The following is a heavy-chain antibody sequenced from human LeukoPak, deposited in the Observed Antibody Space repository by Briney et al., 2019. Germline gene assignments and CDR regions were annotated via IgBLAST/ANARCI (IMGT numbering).Heavy chain of an antibody. J-gene: IGHJ3*02. CDR1: GFTFSDYY. D-gene: IGHD3-9*01. V-gene: IGHV3-11*01. Sequence: PGGSLRLSCAASGFTFSDYYMSWIRQAPGKGLEWVSYISSSGSTIYYADSVKGRFTISKDNAKNSLYLQMNSLRAEDTAVYYCARGVDHYDILTGAFDIWGQGTMVTVSS. CDR2: ISSSGSTI. CDR3: ARGVDHYDILTGAFDI.